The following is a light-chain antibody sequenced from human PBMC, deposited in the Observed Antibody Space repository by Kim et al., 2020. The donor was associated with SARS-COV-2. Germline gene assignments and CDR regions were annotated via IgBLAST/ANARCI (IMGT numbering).Light chain of an antibody. Sequence: QSVLTQPPSASGSPEQSVTISCTGTSSDVGRYDFVSWYQHHPGKAPKVIIYEVTKRSSGVPDRFSGSKSGNTASLTVSGLQAEDEADYYCSSHASPNNAFVFGTGTKVTVL. CDR2: EVT. CDR3: SSHASPNNAFV. CDR1: SSDVGRYDF. J-gene: IGLJ1*01. V-gene: IGLV2-8*01.